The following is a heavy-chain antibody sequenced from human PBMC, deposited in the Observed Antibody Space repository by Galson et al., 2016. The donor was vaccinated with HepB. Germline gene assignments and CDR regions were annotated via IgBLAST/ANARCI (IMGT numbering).Heavy chain of an antibody. CDR1: GGSISSGGYY. Sequence: TLSLTCTVSGGSISSGGYYWTWIRQHPGKGLEWIGYVYYSGTTYYNPSLKSRVNISVDTSKNQFSLKLSSVTAADTAVYFCGGEVVKTAAAGPLLNYGIDVWGQGTTVTVSS. D-gene: IGHD6-13*01. CDR3: GGEVVKTAAAGPLLNYGIDV. CDR2: VYYSGTT. V-gene: IGHV4-31*03. J-gene: IGHJ6*02.